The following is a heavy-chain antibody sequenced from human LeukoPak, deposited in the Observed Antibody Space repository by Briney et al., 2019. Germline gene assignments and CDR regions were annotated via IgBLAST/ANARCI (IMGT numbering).Heavy chain of an antibody. CDR2: INHSGST. J-gene: IGHJ3*02. V-gene: IGHV4-34*01. CDR1: GGSFSGYY. CDR3: ARTEKDDAFDI. Sequence: SETLSLTCAVYGGSFSGYYWSWIRQPPGKELEWIGEINHSGSTNYNPSLKSRVAISVDTSKNQFSLKLSSVTAADTAVYYCARTEKDDAFDIWGQGTMVTVSS.